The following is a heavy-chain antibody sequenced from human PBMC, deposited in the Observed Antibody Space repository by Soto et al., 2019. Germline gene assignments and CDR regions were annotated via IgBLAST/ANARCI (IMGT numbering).Heavy chain of an antibody. V-gene: IGHV3-53*02. CDR2: TFTGGST. J-gene: IGHJ6*02. CDR1: GFTVTSNY. Sequence: EVQLVETGGGLIQPGGSLRLSCLASGFTVTSNYMIWVRQPPGKGLEWVSTTFTGGSTHYSDSVKGRFSVSRDNSKNTVYIQMNNLRVEDTAIYYCAKKPPSSIQGWAFGMDVWGQGTTVSVSS. D-gene: IGHD1-26*01. CDR3: AKKPPSSIQGWAFGMDV.